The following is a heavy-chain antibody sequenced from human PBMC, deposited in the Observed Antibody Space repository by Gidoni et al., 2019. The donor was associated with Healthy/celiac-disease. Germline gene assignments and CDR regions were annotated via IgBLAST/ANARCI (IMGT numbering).Heavy chain of an antibody. J-gene: IGHJ4*02. Sequence: QVQLQESGPGLVKPSETLSLTCTVSGGSISSYYWSWIRQPPGKGLEWIGYIYYSGSTNYNPSLKSRVTISVDTSKNQFSLKLSSVTAADTAVYYCARARGYCSSTSCWTPNDYWGQGTLVTVSS. D-gene: IGHD2-2*01. CDR1: GGSISSYY. CDR3: ARARGYCSSTSCWTPNDY. V-gene: IGHV4-59*01. CDR2: IYYSGST.